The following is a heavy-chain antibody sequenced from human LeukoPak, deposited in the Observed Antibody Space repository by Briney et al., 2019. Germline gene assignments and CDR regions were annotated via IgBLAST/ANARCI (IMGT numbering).Heavy chain of an antibody. CDR1: GFTFSTYS. V-gene: IGHV3-23*01. J-gene: IGHJ4*02. Sequence: GGSLRLSCAASGFTFSTYSMSWVRQAPRKGLEWVSVIYGSGDTTNYADSVKGRFTISRDNSKNMLYLQMHGLRVEDTAVYYCAKDQRPDSGYDIDYWGQGTLVTVSS. CDR2: IYGSGDTT. D-gene: IGHD5-12*01. CDR3: AKDQRPDSGYDIDY.